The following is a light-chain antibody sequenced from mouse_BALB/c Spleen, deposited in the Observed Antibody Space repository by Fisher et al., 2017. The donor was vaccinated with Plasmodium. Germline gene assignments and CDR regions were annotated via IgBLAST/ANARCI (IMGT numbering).Light chain of an antibody. Sequence: DIVLTQSPLTLSVTIGQPASISCKSSQSLLNSDGKTYLSWLLQRPGQSPKRLIYLVSKLDSGVPDRFSGSGSGTDFTLKISRVEAEDLGVYFCSQSTHVPWTFGGGTRLGIK. J-gene: IGKJ1*01. CDR3: SQSTHVPWT. CDR1: QSLLNSDGKTY. V-gene: IGKV1-135*01. CDR2: LVS.